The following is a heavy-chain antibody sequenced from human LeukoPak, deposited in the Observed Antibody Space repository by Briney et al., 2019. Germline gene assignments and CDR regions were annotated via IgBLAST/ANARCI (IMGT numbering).Heavy chain of an antibody. CDR2: IYYSGST. V-gene: IGHV4-59*01. Sequence: SGTLCLTCAVSGGSISSYYRSWIRQPPGKGLEWIGDIYYSGSTTYNPSLTSRVTISVDTSKNQFSLKLSSVTAADTAVYYCARTLDYYDSCCYNWFDPWGQGTLVSVS. CDR3: ARTLDYYDSCCYNWFDP. D-gene: IGHD3-22*01. J-gene: IGHJ5*02. CDR1: GGSISSYY.